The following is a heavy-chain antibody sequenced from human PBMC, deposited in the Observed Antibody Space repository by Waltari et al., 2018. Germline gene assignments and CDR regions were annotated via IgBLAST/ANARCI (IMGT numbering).Heavy chain of an antibody. J-gene: IGHJ6*03. CDR2: IYSGGST. D-gene: IGHD6-13*01. Sequence: EVQLVESGGGLVQPGGSLRLSCAASGFTFSSYAMHWVRQAPGKGLEWVSVIYSGGSTYYADSVKGRFTISRDNSKNTLYRQMNSLRAEDTAVYYCARQGEAIAAAGTAPYYYYYMDVWGKGTTVTVSS. CDR3: ARQGEAIAAAGTAPYYYYYMDV. V-gene: IGHV3-66*04. CDR1: GFTFSSYA.